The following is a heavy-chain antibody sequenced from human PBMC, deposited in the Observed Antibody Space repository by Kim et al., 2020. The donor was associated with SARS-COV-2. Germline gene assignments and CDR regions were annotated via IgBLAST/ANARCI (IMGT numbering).Heavy chain of an antibody. CDR1: GFTFDDYA. D-gene: IGHD6-6*01. V-gene: IGHV3-9*01. CDR3: AKGAALDRFDYGMDV. CDR2: ISWNSDNR. J-gene: IGHJ6*02. Sequence: GGSLRLSCAASGFTFDDYAMHWVRQAPGKGLEWVSGISWNSDNRGFADSVKGRFTISRDNARNSLYLQMNSLRAEDTALYFCAKGAALDRFDYGMDVWGQGTAGTLSS.